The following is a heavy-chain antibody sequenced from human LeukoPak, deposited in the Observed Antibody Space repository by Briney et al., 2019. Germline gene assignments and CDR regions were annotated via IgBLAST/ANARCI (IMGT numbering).Heavy chain of an antibody. CDR3: ARLVWLGESPGSWFDS. J-gene: IGHJ5*01. CDR1: GGSITSHF. Sequence: SETLSLACSVSGGSITSHFWSWIRQPPGKGLEWIGYIHYSGSTNYNPSLKSRVTISPDTSKNQLFLKLNSVTAADTAVYYCARLVWLGESPGSWFDSWGQGTLVTVSS. CDR2: IHYSGST. V-gene: IGHV4-59*11. D-gene: IGHD3-10*01.